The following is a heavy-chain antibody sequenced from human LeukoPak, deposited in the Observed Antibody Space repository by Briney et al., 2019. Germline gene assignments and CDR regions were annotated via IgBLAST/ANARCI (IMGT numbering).Heavy chain of an antibody. CDR1: GYTFTSYY. CDR3: ATAEPGYDFWSGYGHHFDY. Sequence: ASVKVSCKASGYTFTSYYMHWVRQAPGQGLEWMGIINPSGGSTSYAQKFQGRVTMTRDTSTSTVYMELSSLRSEDTAVYYCATAEPGYDFWSGYGHHFDYWGQGTLVTVSS. J-gene: IGHJ4*02. D-gene: IGHD3-3*01. CDR2: INPSGGST. V-gene: IGHV1-46*01.